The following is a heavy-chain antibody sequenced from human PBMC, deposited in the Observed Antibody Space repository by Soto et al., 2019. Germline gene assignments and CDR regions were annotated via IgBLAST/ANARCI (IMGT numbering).Heavy chain of an antibody. D-gene: IGHD6-6*01. CDR3: ARDGASSSSIYYYYGMDV. Sequence: QVQLVQSGAEVKKPGASVKVSCKASGYTFTSYYMHWVRQAPGQGLEWMGIINPSGGSTSYAQKFQGRVTMTRDTSTSTVYMDLSSLRSEDTAVYYCARDGASSSSIYYYYGMDVWGQGTTVTVSS. V-gene: IGHV1-46*01. CDR1: GYTFTSYY. J-gene: IGHJ6*02. CDR2: INPSGGST.